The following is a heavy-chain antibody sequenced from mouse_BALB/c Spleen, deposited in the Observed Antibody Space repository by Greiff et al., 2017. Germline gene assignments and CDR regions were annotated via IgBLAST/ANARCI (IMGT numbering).Heavy chain of an antibody. J-gene: IGHJ3*01. D-gene: IGHD2-1*01. CDR3: ARGGGNYGAWFAY. V-gene: IGHV5-17*02. Sequence: EVMLVESGGGLVQPGGSRKLSCAASGFTFSSFGMHWVRQAPEKGLEWVAYISSGSSTIYYADTVKGRFTISRDNAKNTLYLEMSSLRSEDTAMYYCARGGGNYGAWFAYWGQGTLVTVSA. CDR2: ISSGSSTI. CDR1: GFTFSSFG.